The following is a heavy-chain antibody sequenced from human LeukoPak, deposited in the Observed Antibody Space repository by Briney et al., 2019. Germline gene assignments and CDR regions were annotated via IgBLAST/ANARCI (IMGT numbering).Heavy chain of an antibody. Sequence: PGGSLRLSCAASEFTFSRYAMHWVRQAPGKGLEWVAVISYDGSNKYYADSVKGRFTISRDNSKNTLYLQMNTLRTEDTAVYYCAKETDYGDYLTQLDYWGQGTLVTVSS. V-gene: IGHV3-30-3*01. D-gene: IGHD4-17*01. CDR2: ISYDGSNK. CDR1: EFTFSRYA. CDR3: AKETDYGDYLTQLDY. J-gene: IGHJ4*02.